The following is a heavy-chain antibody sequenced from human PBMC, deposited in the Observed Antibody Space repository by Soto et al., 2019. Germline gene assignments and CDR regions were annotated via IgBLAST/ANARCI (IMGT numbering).Heavy chain of an antibody. CDR1: GGSFSGYY. CDR2: INHSGST. V-gene: IGHV4-34*01. Sequence: QVQLQQWGAGLLKPSETLSLTCAVYGGSFSGYYWSWIRQPPGKGLEWIGEINHSGSTNYNPSLKSRVTISVDTSKNQFSLELSSVTAADTAVYYCARGRRNSSGWYLVWGQGTLVTVSS. J-gene: IGHJ4*02. D-gene: IGHD6-19*01. CDR3: ARGRRNSSGWYLV.